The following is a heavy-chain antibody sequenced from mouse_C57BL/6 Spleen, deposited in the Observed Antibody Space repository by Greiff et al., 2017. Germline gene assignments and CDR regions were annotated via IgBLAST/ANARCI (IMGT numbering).Heavy chain of an antibody. V-gene: IGHV1-69*01. J-gene: IGHJ2*01. D-gene: IGHD1-1*01. CDR1: GYTFTSYW. Sequence: QVQLQQPGAELVMPGALVKLSCKASGYTFTSYWMHWVKQRPGQGLEWIGEIDPSDSYTNYNQKFKGKSTLTVDKSSSTAYMQLSSLTSEDSAVYYCASKAYGSSYFDYWGQGTTLTVSS. CDR3: ASKAYGSSYFDY. CDR2: IDPSDSYT.